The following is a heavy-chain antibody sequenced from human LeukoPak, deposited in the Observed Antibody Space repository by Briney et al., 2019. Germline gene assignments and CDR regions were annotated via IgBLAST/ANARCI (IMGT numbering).Heavy chain of an antibody. CDR1: GLTFTDYY. V-gene: IGHV3-11*06. J-gene: IGHJ5*02. Sequence: KPGGSLTPFCAPSGLTFTDYYMSWIRQAPGKGLEWVSYNSSRSYTNYADSVKGRFTISRVNAKKSLYLQMNSLRAEDTAVYYCARDQGPRNWFDPWGQGTLVTVSS. CDR2: NSSRSYT. CDR3: ARDQGPRNWFDP.